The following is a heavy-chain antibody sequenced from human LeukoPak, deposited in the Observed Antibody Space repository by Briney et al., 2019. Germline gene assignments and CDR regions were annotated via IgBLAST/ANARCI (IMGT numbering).Heavy chain of an antibody. CDR1: GFTFSDYY. D-gene: IGHD3-3*01. J-gene: IGHJ6*02. CDR2: IISDGSST. Sequence: PGGSLRLSCAASGFTFSDYYMSWIRQAPGKGLAWVSRIISDGSSTIYADSVKGRFTISRDNAKNTLYLQMNSLRAEDTAVYYCASASDFGVGYVMDVWGQGTTVTVS. CDR3: ASASDFGVGYVMDV. V-gene: IGHV3-74*01.